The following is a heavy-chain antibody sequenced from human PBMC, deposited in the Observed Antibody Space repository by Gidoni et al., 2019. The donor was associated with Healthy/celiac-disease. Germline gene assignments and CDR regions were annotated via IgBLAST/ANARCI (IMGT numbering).Heavy chain of an antibody. CDR2: INPNSGGT. D-gene: IGHD6-19*01. Sequence: QVQLVQSGAEVKKPGASVKVSCKASGYTFTGYYMHWVRQAPGQGLEWMGWINPNSGGTNYAQKFQGRVTMTRDTSISTAYMELSRLRSDDTAVYYCAREEIAVAGTRGFGAYYYYYGMDVWGQGTTVTVSS. J-gene: IGHJ6*02. CDR3: AREEIAVAGTRGFGAYYYYYGMDV. CDR1: GYTFTGYY. V-gene: IGHV1-2*02.